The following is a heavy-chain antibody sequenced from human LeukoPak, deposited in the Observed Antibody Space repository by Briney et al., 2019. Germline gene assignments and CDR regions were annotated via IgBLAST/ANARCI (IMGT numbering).Heavy chain of an antibody. Sequence: GGSLRLSCAASGFTFSSYEMNWVRQAPGKGLEWVSYISSSSSTIYYADSVKGRFTISRDNAKNSLHLQMNSLRAEDTAVYYCARDGSDNWNDIGWFDPWGQGTLVTVSS. V-gene: IGHV3-48*01. J-gene: IGHJ5*02. D-gene: IGHD1-20*01. CDR3: ARDGSDNWNDIGWFDP. CDR2: ISSSSSTI. CDR1: GFTFSSYE.